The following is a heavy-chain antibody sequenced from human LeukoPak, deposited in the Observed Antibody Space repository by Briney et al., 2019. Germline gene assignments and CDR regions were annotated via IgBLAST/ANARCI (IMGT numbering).Heavy chain of an antibody. D-gene: IGHD6-19*01. Sequence: PSETLSLTCAVYGGSFSGYYWSWIRQPPGKGLEWIGEINHNGSTNYNPSLKSRVTISVDTSKNQFSLKLSSVTAADTAVYYCARAKRSTVAGHYFDYWGQGTLVTVSS. CDR2: INHNGST. J-gene: IGHJ4*02. CDR3: ARAKRSTVAGHYFDY. V-gene: IGHV4-34*01. CDR1: GGSFSGYY.